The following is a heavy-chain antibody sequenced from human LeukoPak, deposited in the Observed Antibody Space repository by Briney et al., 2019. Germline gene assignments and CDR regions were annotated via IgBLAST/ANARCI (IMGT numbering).Heavy chain of an antibody. D-gene: IGHD6-13*01. CDR2: ISGPGGST. Sequence: PGGSLRLSCAASGFTFNKYAMNWVRQAPGKGLEWVSTISGPGGSTYYADSVKGRFTISRDNSKNTLYLQMNSLRAEDTAVYYCAKFDVLYSSSWYDAFDIWGQGTMVTVSS. J-gene: IGHJ3*02. CDR1: GFTFNKYA. CDR3: AKFDVLYSSSWYDAFDI. V-gene: IGHV3-23*01.